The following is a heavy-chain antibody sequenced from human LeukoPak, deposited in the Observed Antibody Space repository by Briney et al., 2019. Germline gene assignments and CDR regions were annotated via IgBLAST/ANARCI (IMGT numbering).Heavy chain of an antibody. V-gene: IGHV3-53*01. Sequence: GGSLRLSCTVSGFTVSSDSMSWVRQAPGKGLEWVSFIYSGGSTHYSGSVKGRFTISRDNSRNTLYLQMNSLRAEDTAVYYCARRAGAYSHPYDYWGQGTLVTVSS. CDR2: IYSGGST. CDR1: GFTVSSDS. CDR3: ARRAGAYSHPYDY. D-gene: IGHD4/OR15-4a*01. J-gene: IGHJ4*02.